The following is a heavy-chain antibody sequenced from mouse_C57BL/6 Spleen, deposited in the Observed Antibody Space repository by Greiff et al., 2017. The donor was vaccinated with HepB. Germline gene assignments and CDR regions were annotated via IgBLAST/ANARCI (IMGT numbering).Heavy chain of an antibody. CDR3: TKGLLRYYFDY. J-gene: IGHJ2*01. Sequence: LKESGAELVRPGASVTLSCKASGYTFTDYEMHWVKQTPVHGLEWIGAIAPETGGTAYNQKFKGKAILTADKSSSTAYMERRSLTSEDSAVYYCTKGLLRYYFDYWGQGTTLTVSS. V-gene: IGHV1-15*01. CDR1: GYTFTDYE. CDR2: IAPETGGT. D-gene: IGHD1-1*01.